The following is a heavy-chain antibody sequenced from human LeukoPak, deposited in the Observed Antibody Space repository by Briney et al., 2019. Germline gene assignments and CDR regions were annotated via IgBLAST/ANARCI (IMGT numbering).Heavy chain of an antibody. CDR1: GFTFSSYS. CDR3: ARGAGITQNDYGDLLYY. V-gene: IGHV4-34*01. J-gene: IGHJ4*02. Sequence: GSLRLSCAASGFTFSSYSMNWVRQAPGKGLEWIGEINHSGSTNYNPSLKSRVTISVDTSKNQFSLKLSSVTAADTAVYYCARGAGITQNDYGDLLYYWGQGTLVTVSS. CDR2: INHSGST. D-gene: IGHD4-17*01.